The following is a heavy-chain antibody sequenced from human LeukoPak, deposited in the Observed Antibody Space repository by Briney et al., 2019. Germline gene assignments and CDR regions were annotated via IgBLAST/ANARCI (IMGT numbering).Heavy chain of an antibody. V-gene: IGHV3-7*01. D-gene: IGHD2-2*01. Sequence: PGGSLRLSCAASGFTFISYWMSWVRQAPGKGLEWVANIKQDGSAKYYVDSVKGRFTISIDNAKNSLYLQMNSLRAEDTAVYYCARDWEVPAATVDYWGQGTLVTVSS. J-gene: IGHJ4*02. CDR2: IKQDGSAK. CDR3: ARDWEVPAATVDY. CDR1: GFTFISYW.